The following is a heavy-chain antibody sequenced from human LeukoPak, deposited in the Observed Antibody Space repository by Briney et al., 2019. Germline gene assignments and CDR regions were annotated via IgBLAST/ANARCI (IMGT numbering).Heavy chain of an antibody. CDR1: GGSISSYY. D-gene: IGHD2-2*01. J-gene: IGHJ6*03. V-gene: IGHV4-4*07. Sequence: SETLSLTCTVSGGSISSYYWSWIRQPAGKGLEWIGRIYARGSTNYNPSLKSRVTMSVDTSKNQFSLKLSSVSAADTAVYYCARGYCSGSICYADYYYYYMDVWGKGTTVTVSS. CDR2: IYARGST. CDR3: ARGYCSGSICYADYYYYYMDV.